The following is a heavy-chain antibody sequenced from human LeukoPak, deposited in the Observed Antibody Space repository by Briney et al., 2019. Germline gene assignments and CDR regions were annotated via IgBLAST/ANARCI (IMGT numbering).Heavy chain of an antibody. D-gene: IGHD1-26*01. CDR2: IYHSGST. CDR1: GGSISSGGYS. Sequence: SQTLSLTCAVSGGSISSGGYSWSWIRQPPGKGLEWIGYIYHSGSTYYNPSLKSRVTISVDRSKNQFSLKLSSVTAADTAVYYCARTYPNSGSVDYWGQGTLVTVSS. V-gene: IGHV4-30-2*01. J-gene: IGHJ4*02. CDR3: ARTYPNSGSVDY.